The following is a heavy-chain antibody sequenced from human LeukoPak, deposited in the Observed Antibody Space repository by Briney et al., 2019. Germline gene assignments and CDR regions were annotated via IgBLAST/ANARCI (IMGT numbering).Heavy chain of an antibody. D-gene: IGHD1-26*01. V-gene: IGHV3-53*01. J-gene: IGHJ6*03. CDR2: IYSGGST. Sequence: PGGSLRLSCAASGFTFSHYYMTWVRQAPGKGLECVSVIYSGGSTYSADSVKGRFTISRDNSRNMVYLQMSSLRAEDTAVYYCARDPYSGSYGNYYYYFMDVWGKGTTVTISS. CDR3: ARDPYSGSYGNYYYYFMDV. CDR1: GFTFSHYY.